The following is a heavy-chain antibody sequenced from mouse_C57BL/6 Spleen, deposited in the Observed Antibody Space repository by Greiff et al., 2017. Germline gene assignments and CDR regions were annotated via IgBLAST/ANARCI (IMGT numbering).Heavy chain of an antibody. CDR1: GFSLSTSGMG. CDR2: IYWDDDK. V-gene: IGHV8-12*01. J-gene: IGHJ1*03. Sequence: QVTLKESGPGILQSSQTLSLTCSFSGFSLSTSGMGVSWIRQPSGKGLEWLAHIYWDDDKRYNPSLKSRLTISKDTSRNQVFLKITSVDTADTATYYCARRAGGYYGSSPYWYFDVWGTGTTVTVSS. CDR3: ARRAGGYYGSSPYWYFDV. D-gene: IGHD1-1*01.